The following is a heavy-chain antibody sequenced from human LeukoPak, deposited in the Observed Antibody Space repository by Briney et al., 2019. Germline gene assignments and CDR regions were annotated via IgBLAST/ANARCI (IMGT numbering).Heavy chain of an antibody. CDR2: IYYSGST. Sequence: SETLSLTCTVSGGSISSYYWSWIRQPPGKGLEWIGYIYYSGSTNYNPSLKSRVTISVDTSKNQFSLKLSSVTAADTAVYYCARLYDIPPAHAPNWYFDLWGRGTLVTVSS. CDR3: ARLYDIPPAHAPNWYFDL. J-gene: IGHJ2*01. CDR1: GGSISSYY. V-gene: IGHV4-59*01. D-gene: IGHD3-9*01.